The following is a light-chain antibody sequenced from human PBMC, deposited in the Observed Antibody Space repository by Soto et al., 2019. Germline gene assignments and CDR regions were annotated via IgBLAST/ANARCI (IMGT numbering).Light chain of an antibody. J-gene: IGLJ2*01. V-gene: IGLV2-11*01. Sequence: QSALTQPRSVSGSPGQSVTISCTGTSSDVGGYNYVSWYQQHPGKAPKLMIYDVSKRPSGVPDRFSGSKSGNTASLTISGLQAEDEADSYCCSYAGSYTVVFGGGTKVTVL. CDR1: SSDVGGYNY. CDR2: DVS. CDR3: CSYAGSYTVV.